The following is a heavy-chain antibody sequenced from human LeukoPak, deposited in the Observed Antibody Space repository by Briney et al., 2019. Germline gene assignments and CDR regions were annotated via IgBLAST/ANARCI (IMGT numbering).Heavy chain of an antibody. CDR2: ISGSSTYI. CDR3: VALSGDHPYNWFDP. CDR1: GFSFNTYT. V-gene: IGHV3-21*01. D-gene: IGHD3-10*01. Sequence: GGSLRLSCAASGFSFNTYTMNWVRQAPGKGLEWVSSISGSSTYIYYSDSLKGRFTISRENARNSLYLQMNSLRAEDTAVYYCVALSGDHPYNWFDPWGQGTLVTVSS. J-gene: IGHJ5*02.